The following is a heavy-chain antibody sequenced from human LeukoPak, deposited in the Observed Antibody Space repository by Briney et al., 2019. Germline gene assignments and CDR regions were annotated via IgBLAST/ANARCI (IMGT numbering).Heavy chain of an antibody. CDR3: AKVAKYYYGSETYYFFEH. D-gene: IGHD3-10*01. CDR1: GFTFSSYA. J-gene: IGHJ4*02. Sequence: AGGSLRLSCAASGFTFSSYAMSWVRQAPGKGLEWVSAISGSGGSTYYADSVKGRFTISRDNAKNSLYLQMSSLRVEDTAVYYCAKVAKYYYGSETYYFFEHWGQGTPVTASS. CDR2: ISGSGGST. V-gene: IGHV3-23*01.